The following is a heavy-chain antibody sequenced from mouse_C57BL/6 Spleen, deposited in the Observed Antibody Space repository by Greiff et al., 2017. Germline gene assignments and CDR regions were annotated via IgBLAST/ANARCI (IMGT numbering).Heavy chain of an antibody. D-gene: IGHD1-1*01. CDR3: ARYYGSRDAMDY. J-gene: IGHJ4*01. Sequence: QVQLKESGAELVKPGASVKISCKASGYAFSSYWMNWVKPRPGKGLEWIGQIYPGDGDTNYNGKFKGKATLTADKSSSTAYMQLSSLTSEDSAVFFCARYYGSRDAMDYWGQGTSVTVSS. V-gene: IGHV1-80*01. CDR1: GYAFSSYW. CDR2: IYPGDGDT.